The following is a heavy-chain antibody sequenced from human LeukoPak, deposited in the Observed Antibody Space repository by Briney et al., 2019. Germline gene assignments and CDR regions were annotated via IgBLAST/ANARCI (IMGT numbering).Heavy chain of an antibody. CDR3: ARDAVRGVITNHDY. Sequence: GGSLRLSCAASGFTFSSYTMNWVRQAPGKGLEWVSSISSSSGYIYYADSVKGRFTISRDNAKNSLYLQMNSLRAEDTAVYYCARDAVRGVITNHDYWGQGTQVTVSS. J-gene: IGHJ4*02. D-gene: IGHD3-10*01. V-gene: IGHV3-21*01. CDR2: ISSSSGYI. CDR1: GFTFSSYT.